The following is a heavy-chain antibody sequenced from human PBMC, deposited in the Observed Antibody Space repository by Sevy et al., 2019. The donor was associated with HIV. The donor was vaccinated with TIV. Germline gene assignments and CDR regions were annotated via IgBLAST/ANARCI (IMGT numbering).Heavy chain of an antibody. CDR1: GFTFSNYG. V-gene: IGHV3-33*06. Sequence: GGSLRLSCVASGFTFSNYGMHWVRQAPGKGLEWVAVIWSDGSTKWYIDSVEGRFTVSRDNSKNTQYLQRNSLRVEDTGVYYCAKNAALDYWGQGTLVTVSS. CDR3: AKNAALDY. CDR2: IWSDGSTK. J-gene: IGHJ4*02. D-gene: IGHD6-25*01.